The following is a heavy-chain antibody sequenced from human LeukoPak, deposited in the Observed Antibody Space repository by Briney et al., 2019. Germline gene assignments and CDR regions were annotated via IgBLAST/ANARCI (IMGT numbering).Heavy chain of an antibody. CDR2: IYHSGST. D-gene: IGHD6-6*01. CDR3: ARGAMAARRLVPRWFDP. CDR1: GYSISSGYY. Sequence: PSETLSLTCTVSGYSISSGYYWGWIRQPPGKGLEWIGSIYHSGSTYYNPSLKSRVTISVDTSKNQFSLKLSSVTAADTAVYYCARGAMAARRLVPRWFDPWGQGTLVTVSS. J-gene: IGHJ5*02. V-gene: IGHV4-38-2*02.